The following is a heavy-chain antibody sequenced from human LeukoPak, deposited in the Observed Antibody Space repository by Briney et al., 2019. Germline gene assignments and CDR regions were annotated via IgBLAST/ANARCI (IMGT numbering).Heavy chain of an antibody. V-gene: IGHV4-30-4*08. CDR1: GGSISSGDYY. J-gene: IGHJ4*02. Sequence: PSQTLSLTCTVSGGSISSGDYYWSWIRQPPGKGLEWIGYIYYSWSTYYNPSLKSRVTISVDTYTNHFSLKLSSVTAADTAVYYCARDLRYRGYKPPAYYFDYWGQGTLVTVSS. CDR3: ARDLRYRGYKPPAYYFDY. CDR2: IYYSWST. D-gene: IGHD5-12*01.